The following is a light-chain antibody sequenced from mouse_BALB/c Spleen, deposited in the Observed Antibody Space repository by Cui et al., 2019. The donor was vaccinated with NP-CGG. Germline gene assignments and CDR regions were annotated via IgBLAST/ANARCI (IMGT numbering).Light chain of an antibody. CDR1: TGAVTTSNY. Sequence: QAVETQESALTTSPGETVTLTCRSSTGAVTTSNYANWVQEKPDHLFTGLMGGTNNRAPGVPARFSGSLIGDKAALTITGAQTEDEAMYFCALWYSNHWVFGGGTKLTVL. V-gene: IGLV1*01. J-gene: IGLJ1*01. CDR2: GTN. CDR3: ALWYSNHWV.